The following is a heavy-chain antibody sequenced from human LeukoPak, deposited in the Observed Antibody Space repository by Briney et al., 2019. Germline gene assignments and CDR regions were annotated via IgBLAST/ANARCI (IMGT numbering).Heavy chain of an antibody. Sequence: QPGGSLRLSCAASGFTFSSYSMNWVRQAPGKGLEWVGFIRSKAYGRTIYYADSVKGRFTISRDDSKNTLYLQMNSLRAEDTAMYFCSKAFDSHHPDYWGQGTLVTVSS. D-gene: IGHD1-14*01. V-gene: IGHV3-48*01. CDR2: IRSKAYGRTI. CDR1: GFTFSSYS. J-gene: IGHJ4*02. CDR3: SKAFDSHHPDY.